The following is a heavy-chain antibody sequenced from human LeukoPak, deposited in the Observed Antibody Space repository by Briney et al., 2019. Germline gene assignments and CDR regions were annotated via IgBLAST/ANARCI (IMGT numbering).Heavy chain of an antibody. Sequence: GGSLRLSCAASGFTFSTYAVHWVRQAPGKGLEWVAVISYDGTNKYYADSVKGRFSISRDNSKNTLYLQMGSLTDEDTAVYYCAGVSESGWYYFDYWGQGALVTVS. V-gene: IGHV3-30*03. CDR1: GFTFSTYA. D-gene: IGHD6-19*01. CDR3: AGVSESGWYYFDY. CDR2: ISYDGTNK. J-gene: IGHJ4*02.